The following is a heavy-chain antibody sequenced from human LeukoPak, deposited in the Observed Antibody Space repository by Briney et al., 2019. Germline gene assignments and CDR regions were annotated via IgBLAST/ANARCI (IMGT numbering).Heavy chain of an antibody. CDR3: VTGEGGY. J-gene: IGHJ1*01. CDR1: GGSFSNSY. V-gene: IGHV4-4*07. D-gene: IGHD3-16*01. Sequence: SVTLSLTCTVSGGSFSNSYWSWIRQPSGKGLEWIGRIHTSGSTNYNPSLNHRLTMSIDAPKNQISLRLSSVTAADTAIYYCVTGEGGYWGQGTLVTVSS. CDR2: IHTSGST.